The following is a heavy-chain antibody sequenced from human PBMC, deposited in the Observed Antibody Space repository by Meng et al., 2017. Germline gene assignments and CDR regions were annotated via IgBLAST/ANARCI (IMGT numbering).Heavy chain of an antibody. CDR1: GGTFSSYT. V-gene: IGHV1-69*02. D-gene: IGHD6-19*01. CDR2: IIPILGIA. CDR3: ARVAVAGHFDY. Sequence: QVQLVQSGAEVKKPGSSVKVSCKASGGTFSSYTISWVRQAPGQGLEWMGRIIPILGIANYAQKFQGRVTITADKSTSTAYMELSSLRSGDTAVYYCARVAVAGHFDYWGQGTLVTVSS. J-gene: IGHJ4*02.